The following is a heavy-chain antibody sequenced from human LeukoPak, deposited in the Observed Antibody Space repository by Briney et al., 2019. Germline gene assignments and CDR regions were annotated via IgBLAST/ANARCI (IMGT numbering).Heavy chain of an antibody. CDR3: ARLYDGSAYHADHFDY. D-gene: IGHD3-22*01. J-gene: IGHJ4*02. V-gene: IGHV3-21*01. CDR2: I. Sequence: KAGGSLRLSFAGSGFTFNTYNMNWVGQAPGKGLEWVSSIKGRFTISRDNAKNSLYLQMNSLRAEDTAVYYCARLYDGSAYHADHFDYWGQGTLVIVSS. CDR1: GFTFNTYN.